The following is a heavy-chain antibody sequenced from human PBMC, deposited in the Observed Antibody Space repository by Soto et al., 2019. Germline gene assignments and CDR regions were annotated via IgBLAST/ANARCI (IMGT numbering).Heavy chain of an antibody. CDR2: IHYSGTT. Sequence: SETLSLTCTVSGGSISIGTDYWGWIRQAPGKGLEWIGNIHYSGTTSYSPSLKSRVTISVDTSKNQFSLKLSSVTAADTAVYYCARDSYYDFWSGYLDYYYGMDVWGQGTTVT. CDR1: GGSISIGTDY. CDR3: ARDSYYDFWSGYLDYYYGMDV. J-gene: IGHJ6*02. V-gene: IGHV4-39*07. D-gene: IGHD3-3*01.